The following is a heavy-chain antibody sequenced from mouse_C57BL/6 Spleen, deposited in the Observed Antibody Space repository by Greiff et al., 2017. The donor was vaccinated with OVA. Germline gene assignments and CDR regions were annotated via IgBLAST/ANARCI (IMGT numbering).Heavy chain of an antibody. D-gene: IGHD2-1*01. J-gene: IGHJ3*01. CDR1: GYTFTSYW. V-gene: IGHV1-5*01. CDR2: IYPGNSDT. Sequence: VQLQQSGTVLARPGASVKMSCKTSGYTFTSYWMHWVKQRPGQGLEWIGAIYPGNSDTSYNQKFKGKAKLTAVTSASTAYMELSSLTNEDSAVYYCTKQYGNYPAWFAYWGQGTLVTVSA. CDR3: TKQYGNYPAWFAY.